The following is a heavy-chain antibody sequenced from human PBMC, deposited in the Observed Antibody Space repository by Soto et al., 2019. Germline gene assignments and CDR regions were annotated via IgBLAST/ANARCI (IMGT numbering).Heavy chain of an antibody. CDR3: AKARKYSGSFYFDY. Sequence: GGSLRLSCAASGFTFSSYGMHWVRQAPGKGLEWVAVISYDGSNKYYADSVKGRFTISRDNSKNTLYLQMNSLRAEDTAVYYCAKARKYSGSFYFDYWGQGTLVTVPS. V-gene: IGHV3-30*18. D-gene: IGHD1-26*01. J-gene: IGHJ4*02. CDR1: GFTFSSYG. CDR2: ISYDGSNK.